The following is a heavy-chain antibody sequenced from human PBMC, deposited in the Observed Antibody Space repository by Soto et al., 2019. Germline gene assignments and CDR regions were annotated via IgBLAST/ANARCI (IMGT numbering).Heavy chain of an antibody. J-gene: IGHJ3*02. CDR1: GGSISSYY. CDR3: SREDIMIVVVLSFDI. D-gene: IGHD3-22*01. CDR2: IYTSGST. V-gene: IGHV4-4*07. Sequence: QVQLQESGPGLVKPSETLSLTCTVSGGSISSYYWSWIRQPAGKGLEWIGRIYTSGSTNYNPSLKSRVTMSIDTSKNQFSLKLSSVTAADTAVYDCSREDIMIVVVLSFDIWGQGTMVTVSS.